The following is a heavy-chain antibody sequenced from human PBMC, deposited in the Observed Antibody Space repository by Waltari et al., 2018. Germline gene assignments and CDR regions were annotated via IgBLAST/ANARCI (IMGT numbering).Heavy chain of an antibody. CDR3: ARVRIMITFGGVTNPAFDY. CDR2: IYNSGRT. Sequence: QVQLQESGPGLVKPSETLSLTCAVSGYSISSGYYWGWIRQPPGKGLAWIGGIYNSGRTSDNPSLKSRVTISVDTSKNQFSLKLSSVTAADTAGYYCARVRIMITFGGVTNPAFDYWGQGTLVTVSS. J-gene: IGHJ4*02. CDR1: GYSISSGYY. D-gene: IGHD3-16*01. V-gene: IGHV4-38-2*01.